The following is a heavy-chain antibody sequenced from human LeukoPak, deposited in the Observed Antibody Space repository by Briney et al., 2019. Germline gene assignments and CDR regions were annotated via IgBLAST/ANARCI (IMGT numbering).Heavy chain of an antibody. D-gene: IGHD5-18*01. CDR1: GFTFSRYG. J-gene: IGHJ3*01. V-gene: IGHV3-23*01. CDR2: ICGSGDT. Sequence: GGSLRLSCAASGFTFSRYGMSWVRQAPGTGLEWVSGICGSGDTYNADSEKGRFSISRDNSKNALHLQMNSLRAEDTAVYYCAKPRGYSYGVDAFDVWGQGTMVTVSS. CDR3: AKPRGYSYGVDAFDV.